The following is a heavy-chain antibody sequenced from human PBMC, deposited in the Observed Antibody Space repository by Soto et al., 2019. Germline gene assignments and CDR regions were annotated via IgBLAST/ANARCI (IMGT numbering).Heavy chain of an antibody. CDR2: INPNSGGT. D-gene: IGHD5-12*01. J-gene: IGHJ5*02. Sequence: ASVKVSCKASGYTFTGYYMHWVRQAPGQGLEWMGWINPNSGGTNYAQKFQGRVTMTRDTSISTAYMELSRLRSDDTAVYCCARAGRRLEMATINWFDPWGRGTLVTVYS. V-gene: IGHV1-2*02. CDR1: GYTFTGYY. CDR3: ARAGRRLEMATINWFDP.